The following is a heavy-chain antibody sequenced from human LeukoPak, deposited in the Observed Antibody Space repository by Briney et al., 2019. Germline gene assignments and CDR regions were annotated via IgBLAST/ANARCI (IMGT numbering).Heavy chain of an antibody. D-gene: IGHD3-10*01. J-gene: IGHJ4*02. CDR2: IIPIFGTA. CDR3: ARAYYYGSGSYSNYFDY. CDR1: GGTFISYA. Sequence: GASVKVSCKASGGTFISYAISWVRQAPGQGLEWMGGIIPIFGTANYAQKFQGRVTITADKSTSTAYMELSSLRSEDTAVYYCARAYYYGSGSYSNYFDYWGQGTLVTVSS. V-gene: IGHV1-69*06.